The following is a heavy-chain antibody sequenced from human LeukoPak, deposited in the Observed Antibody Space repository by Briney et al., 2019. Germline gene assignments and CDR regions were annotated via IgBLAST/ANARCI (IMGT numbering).Heavy chain of an antibody. V-gene: IGHV1-18*04. CDR2: ISAYNGNT. Sequence: GASVKVSCKASCYTFTSYGISWVRQAPGQGLEWMGWISAYNGNTNYAQKLQGRVTMTTDTSTSTAYMELRSLRSDDTAVYYCARDTYYYGSGSLGMDVWGKGTTVTVSS. D-gene: IGHD3-10*01. CDR3: ARDTYYYGSGSLGMDV. J-gene: IGHJ6*04. CDR1: CYTFTSYG.